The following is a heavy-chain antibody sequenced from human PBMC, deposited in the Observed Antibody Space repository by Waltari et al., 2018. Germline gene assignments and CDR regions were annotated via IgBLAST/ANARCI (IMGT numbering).Heavy chain of an antibody. V-gene: IGHV3-49*04. Sequence: EVQLVESGGGLVQPGRSLRLSCTASGFTFGDYAMSWVRQAPGKGLEWVGFIRSKAYGGTTEYAASVKGRFTISRDDSKSIAYLQMNSLKTEDTAVYYCTRAGTMTSDTFDYWGQGTLVTVSS. CDR2: IRSKAYGGTT. D-gene: IGHD3-22*01. CDR3: TRAGTMTSDTFDY. J-gene: IGHJ4*02. CDR1: GFTFGDYA.